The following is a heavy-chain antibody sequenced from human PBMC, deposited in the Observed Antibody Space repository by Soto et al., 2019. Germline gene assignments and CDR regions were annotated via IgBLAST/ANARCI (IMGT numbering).Heavy chain of an antibody. Sequence: GVSLRRSCAASGFTFSNAWMSWVRQSPGKWLEWVGRIKSKTDGGTTDYAAHVKGRFTISRDDSKNTLYLQMNSLKTEDTAVYYCTPEGPPGIAARPNYYYGMDVWGQGXTVTVYS. CDR1: GFTFSNAW. D-gene: IGHD6-6*01. J-gene: IGHJ6*02. CDR2: IKSKTDGGTT. V-gene: IGHV3-15*01. CDR3: TPEGPPGIAARPNYYYGMDV.